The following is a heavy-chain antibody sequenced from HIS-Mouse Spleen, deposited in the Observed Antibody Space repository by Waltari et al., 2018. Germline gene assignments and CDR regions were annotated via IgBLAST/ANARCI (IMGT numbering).Heavy chain of an antibody. CDR1: GGSISSSSYY. Sequence: QLQLQESGPGLVKPSETLSLTCTVSGGSISSSSYYWGWIRQPPGTGLEWIGSFYYCGSTYYNPSLKRRVTISVDTSKNQFSLKLSSVTAADTAVYYCAREIPYSSSWYDWYFDLWGRGTLVTVSS. V-gene: IGHV4-39*07. CDR2: FYYCGST. J-gene: IGHJ2*01. CDR3: AREIPYSSSWYDWYFDL. D-gene: IGHD6-13*01.